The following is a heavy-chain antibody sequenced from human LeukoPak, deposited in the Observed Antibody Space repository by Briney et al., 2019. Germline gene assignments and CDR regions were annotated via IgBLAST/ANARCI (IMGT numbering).Heavy chain of an antibody. CDR2: IYFSVNT. V-gene: IGHV4-39*01. CDR3: ERPGYGSPY. Sequence: SETLSLTCSVSGGSIDTSSYYWGWIRQPPGRGLVWIGNIYFSVNTYYNPSHMRRVTISVDTSTNQLSLKLYSVTAADTAVYSCERPGYGSPYWSQGPLVPVSS. J-gene: IGHJ4*02. CDR1: GGSIDTSSYY. D-gene: IGHD3-10*01.